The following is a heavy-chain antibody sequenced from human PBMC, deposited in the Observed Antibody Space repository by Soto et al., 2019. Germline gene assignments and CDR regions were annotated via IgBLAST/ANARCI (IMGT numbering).Heavy chain of an antibody. V-gene: IGHV3-73*01. CDR2: IRSRANNFAT. CDR1: GFIFSGSA. CDR3: ARGQGAAIGDYYYHGMDV. Sequence: LSLSCAASGFIFSGSAIHWVRQASGKGLEWVGRIRSRANNFATSSAASVKGRFTFSRDDSKNTAYLQMNTLKPEDTAVYYCARGQGAAIGDYYYHGMDVWGQGTTVTV. D-gene: IGHD2-2*02. J-gene: IGHJ6*02.